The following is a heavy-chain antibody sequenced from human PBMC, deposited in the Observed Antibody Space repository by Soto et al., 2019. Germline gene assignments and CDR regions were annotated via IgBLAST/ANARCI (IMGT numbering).Heavy chain of an antibody. J-gene: IGHJ4*02. V-gene: IGHV1-18*01. CDR1: GYTFTSYG. CDR2: ISAYNGNT. Sequence: QVQLVQSGAEVKKPGASVKVSCKASGYTFTSYGLSWVRQAPGQGLEWMGWISAYNGNTNYAQKLQGRVTMTTDTXXXXXXXXXXXXXXXXXXXXXXXRDSPPVDYWGQGTLVTVSS. CDR3: XRDSPPVDY.